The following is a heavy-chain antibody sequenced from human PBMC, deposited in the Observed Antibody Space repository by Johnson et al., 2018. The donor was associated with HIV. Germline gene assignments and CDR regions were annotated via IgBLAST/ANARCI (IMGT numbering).Heavy chain of an antibody. D-gene: IGHD3-10*01. CDR1: GFTFTDYY. CDR3: ARARTYYYGSGSYYVLDI. Sequence: QVQLVESGGSLVKPGGSMRLSCAASGFTFTDYYMTWIRQAPGKGLEWVSHISTSGGGIYYADSVKGRFTISRDNSKNTLYLQMSSLRVEDTAVYYCARARTYYYGSGSYYVLDIWGQGTMVTVSS. V-gene: IGHV3-11*04. CDR2: ISTSGGGI. J-gene: IGHJ3*02.